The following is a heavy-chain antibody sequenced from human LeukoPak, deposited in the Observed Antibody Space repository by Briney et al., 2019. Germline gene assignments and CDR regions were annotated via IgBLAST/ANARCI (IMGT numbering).Heavy chain of an antibody. V-gene: IGHV3-74*01. D-gene: IGHD1-14*01. CDR2: INGDGSIT. J-gene: IGHJ4*02. Sequence: AGSLRLSCAASGFTFSSYWMHWLRQAPGRGLLWVSRINGDGSITSTADSVKGRFTISRDNSKNTLYLQMNSLRGEDTAVYYCAKADSARGVTLKTTIDYWGQGTLVTVSS. CDR1: GFTFSSYW. CDR3: AKADSARGVTLKTTIDY.